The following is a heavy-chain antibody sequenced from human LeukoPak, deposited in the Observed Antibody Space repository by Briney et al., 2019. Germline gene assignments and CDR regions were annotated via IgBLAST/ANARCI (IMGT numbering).Heavy chain of an antibody. CDR1: GFTFSSYG. D-gene: IGHD3-3*01. CDR2: ISYDGSNK. V-gene: IGHV3-30*18. J-gene: IGHJ6*02. Sequence: PGGSLRLSCAASGFTFSSYGMHWVRQAPGKGLEWVAVISYDGSNKYYADSVKGRFTIPRDNSKNTLYLQMNSLRVEDTAPYYCAKSVAIYFYYGLDVWGQGTTVTVSS. CDR3: AKSVAIYFYYGLDV.